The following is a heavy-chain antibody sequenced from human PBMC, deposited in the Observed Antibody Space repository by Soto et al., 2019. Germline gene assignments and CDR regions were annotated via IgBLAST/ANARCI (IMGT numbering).Heavy chain of an antibody. CDR2: ISWSSGSI. CDR3: AKGQPSAVVTDTFDY. Sequence: EVQLVESGGGLVQPGRSLRLSCAASGFTFSGYAMNWVRQAPGKGLEWVSYISWSSGSIDYADSVKGRFTISRDNAKNSLYLQMNSLTAEDTALYYCAKGQPSAVVTDTFDYWGQGTMVTVSS. CDR1: GFTFSGYA. J-gene: IGHJ4*02. D-gene: IGHD3-22*01. V-gene: IGHV3-9*01.